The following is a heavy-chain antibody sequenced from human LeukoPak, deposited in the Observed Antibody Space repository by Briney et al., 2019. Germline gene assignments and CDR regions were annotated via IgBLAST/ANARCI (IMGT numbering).Heavy chain of an antibody. CDR3: ARDGQEAAALDY. Sequence: GRSLRVSCAASGFTFSSYAMHWVRQAPGKGLEWVAVISYDGSNKYYADSVKGRFTISRDNSKNTLYLQMNSLRAEDTAVYYCARDGQEAAALDYWGQGTLVTVSS. CDR2: ISYDGSNK. CDR1: GFTFSSYA. V-gene: IGHV3-30-3*01. J-gene: IGHJ4*02. D-gene: IGHD6-13*01.